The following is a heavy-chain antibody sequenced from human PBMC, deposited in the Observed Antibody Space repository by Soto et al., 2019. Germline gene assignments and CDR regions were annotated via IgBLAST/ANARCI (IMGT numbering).Heavy chain of an antibody. D-gene: IGHD5-18*01. CDR1: VAPFISYA. CDR3: ATGDTAMDGYYYDGMDV. J-gene: IGHJ6*04. V-gene: IGHV3-33*01. Sequence: SLCLSCAASVAPFISYAINCGRQAPGKGLEWVAVIWFDGSNNYSADSVNGRITISRDNSKNTLYLQMTSLRAEDTAVYYCATGDTAMDGYYYDGMDVWGEGSTVTVYS. CDR2: IWFDGSNN.